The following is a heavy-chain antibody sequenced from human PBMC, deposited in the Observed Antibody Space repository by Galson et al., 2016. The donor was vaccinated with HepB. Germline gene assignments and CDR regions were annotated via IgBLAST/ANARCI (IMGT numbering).Heavy chain of an antibody. D-gene: IGHD5-18*01. J-gene: IGHJ4*02. Sequence: SVKVSCKASGYTFTTYYMHWVRQAPGQGLEWMGIINSGGGDTTHAEKFQGRVTMTRGTSTDTVYMELSSLRSEDTAVYYCARGAATDISYDYWGQGTLDTVSS. CDR3: ARGAATDISYDY. CDR2: INSGGGDT. V-gene: IGHV1-46*01. CDR1: GYTFTTYY.